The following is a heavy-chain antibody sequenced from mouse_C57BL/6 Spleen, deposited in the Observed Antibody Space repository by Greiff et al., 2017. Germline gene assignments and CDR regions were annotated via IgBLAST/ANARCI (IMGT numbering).Heavy chain of an antibody. CDR2: ISYDGSN. V-gene: IGHV3-6*01. J-gene: IGHJ2*01. CDR1: GYSITSGYY. D-gene: IGHD2-3*01. Sequence: DVQLQESGPGLVKPSQSLSLTCSVTGYSITSGYYWNWIRQFPGNKLEWMGYISYDGSNNYNPSLKNRISITRDTSKNQFVLKLNSVTTEDTATYYCARGRYDGYYDYWGQGTTLTVSS. CDR3: ARGRYDGYYDY.